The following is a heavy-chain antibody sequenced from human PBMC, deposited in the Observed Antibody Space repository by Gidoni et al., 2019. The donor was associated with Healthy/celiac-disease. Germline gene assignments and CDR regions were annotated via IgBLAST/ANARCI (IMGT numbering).Heavy chain of an antibody. J-gene: IGHJ6*02. CDR3: GRWLHYYYGMDV. Sequence: QLQLQESGPGLVKPSETLSLTCTVSGGSISSSSYYWGWIRQPPGKGLVWIGSIYYSGSTSYNPPSKRRVIISVETSKNHLSLMLSCATAAEKAVYYCGRWLHYYYGMDVWGQGTTVTVSS. CDR2: IYYSGST. V-gene: IGHV4-39*02. CDR1: GGSISSSSYY. D-gene: IGHD5-12*01.